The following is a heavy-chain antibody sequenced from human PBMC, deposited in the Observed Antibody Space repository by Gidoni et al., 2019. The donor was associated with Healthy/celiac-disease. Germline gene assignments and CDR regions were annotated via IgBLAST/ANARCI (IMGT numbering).Heavy chain of an antibody. CDR1: GFPFTRYA. V-gene: IGHV3-23*01. J-gene: IGHJ4*02. CDR2: ISGSAGST. CDR3: AKDYPDIVVNDPNYNS. D-gene: IGHD2-15*01. Sequence: EVQLLESGGGLIQPGGSLRLPWAAAGFPFTRYAMRWVRQAAGKGLEWVSAISGSAGSTYYADSVKGRFTISRDNSKNTLYLQMNSLRAEDTAVYYCAKDYPDIVVNDPNYNSWGQGTLVTVSS.